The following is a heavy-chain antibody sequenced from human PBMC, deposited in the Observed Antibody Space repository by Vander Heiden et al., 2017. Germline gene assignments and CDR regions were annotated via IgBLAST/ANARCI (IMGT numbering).Heavy chain of an antibody. CDR2: ISGSGGST. CDR1: GFTFSSYA. D-gene: IGHD3-10*01. Sequence: EVQLLESGGGLVQPGGSLRLSCAASGFTFSSYAMSWVRQAPGKGLEWVSAISGSGGSTYYADSVKGRFTISRDNSKNTLYLQMNSLRAEDTAVYYCAKDRPRGAPLTVSKFDYWGQGTLGHRLL. V-gene: IGHV3-23*01. J-gene: IGHJ4*02. CDR3: AKDRPRGAPLTVSKFDY.